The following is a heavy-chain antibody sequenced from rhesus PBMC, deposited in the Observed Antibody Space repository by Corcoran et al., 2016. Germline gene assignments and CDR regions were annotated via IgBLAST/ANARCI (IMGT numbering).Heavy chain of an antibody. D-gene: IGHD2-33*01. J-gene: IGHJ4*01. CDR2: LSGRGGGT. CDR1: GGSFSGYY. CDR3: ARWLTHLNTQAH. V-gene: IGHV4-165*01. Sequence: QVQLQESGPGLVKPSETLSLTCAVSGGSFSGYYWGWIRQPPGRRLEWIGDLSGRGGGTDNNHSIKSRVNMSTYTSKNQFSRKVGSVTAADTAGDYCARWLTHLNTQAHWGQGVLVTVSS.